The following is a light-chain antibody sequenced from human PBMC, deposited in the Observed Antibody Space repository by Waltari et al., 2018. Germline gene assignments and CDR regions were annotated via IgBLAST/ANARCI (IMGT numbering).Light chain of an antibody. V-gene: IGLV1-44*01. CDR1: ISNIGSTS. J-gene: IGLJ2*01. CDR2: RSN. CDR3: AAWDDTLSGVV. Sequence: QPVVTQPPSASGTPGQTVTISCFGSISNIGSTSVNWYQHLPGTAPRLLIYRSNERPSRVPDRVSGSKSGTSASLAISGLQSEDEADYYCAAWDDTLSGVVFGGGTKLTVL.